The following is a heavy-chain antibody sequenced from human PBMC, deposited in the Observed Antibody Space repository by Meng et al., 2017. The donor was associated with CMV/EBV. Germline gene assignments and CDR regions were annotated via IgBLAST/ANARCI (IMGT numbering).Heavy chain of an antibody. D-gene: IGHD3-10*01. CDR2: MNHNSGNT. Sequence: SYDINWVRQATGQELEWMGWMNHNSGNTGYAQKFQGRVTMNRNTSIRTAYMELSSLRSEDTAVYYCARGPANYGSGSYSPYNWFDPWGQGTLVTVSS. CDR1: SYD. V-gene: IGHV1-8*01. J-gene: IGHJ5*02. CDR3: ARGPANYGSGSYSPYNWFDP.